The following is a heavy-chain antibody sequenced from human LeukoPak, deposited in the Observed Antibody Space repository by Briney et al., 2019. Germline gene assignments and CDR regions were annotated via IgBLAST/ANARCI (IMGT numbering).Heavy chain of an antibody. Sequence: PGGSLRLSCAASGFTFSTYAMIWLPRAPGKARECASALSSCGGDTYNARFVKGRFTISRDNSENLLYLQINSLRAEDTAVYYCARGTYRTPDYWGQGTLVTVSS. V-gene: IGHV3-23*01. CDR3: ARGTYRTPDY. J-gene: IGHJ4*02. CDR1: GFTFSTYA. CDR2: LSSCGGDT. D-gene: IGHD4-11*01.